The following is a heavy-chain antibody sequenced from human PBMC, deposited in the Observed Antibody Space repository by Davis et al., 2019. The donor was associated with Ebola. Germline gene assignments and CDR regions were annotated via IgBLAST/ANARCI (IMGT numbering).Heavy chain of an antibody. D-gene: IGHD3-3*01. Sequence: GESLKISCAASGFSFSNYAMHWVRQAPGKRLEWVAVILYDGSDAYYADSVTGRFTISRDNSKNTLYLQMYSLRAEDTAVYYCAKDQKYYDFWSGGYASYYDMDVWGRGTTVTVSS. CDR1: GFSFSNYA. CDR2: ILYDGSDA. CDR3: AKDQKYYDFWSGGYASYYDMDV. V-gene: IGHV3-30*18. J-gene: IGHJ6*02.